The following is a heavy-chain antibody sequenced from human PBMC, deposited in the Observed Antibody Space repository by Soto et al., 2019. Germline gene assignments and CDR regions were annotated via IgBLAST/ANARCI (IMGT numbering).Heavy chain of an antibody. D-gene: IGHD1-7*01. CDR1: GGSISSYY. J-gene: IGHJ4*02. CDR3: ARSPPELPTTRVEKARNFDY. V-gene: IGHV4-59*01. Sequence: SETLSLTCTVSGGSISSYYWSWIRQPPGKGLEWIGYIYYSGSTNYNPSLKSRVTISVDTSKNQFSLKLSSVTAAGTAVYYCARSPPELPTTRVEKARNFDYWGQGTLVTVSS. CDR2: IYYSGST.